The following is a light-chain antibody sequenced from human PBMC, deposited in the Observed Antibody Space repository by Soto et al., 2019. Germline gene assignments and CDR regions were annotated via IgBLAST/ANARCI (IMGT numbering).Light chain of an antibody. J-gene: IGKJ5*01. V-gene: IGKV3-20*01. CDR1: ESVSSSY. CDR2: GAS. Sequence: EIVLTQSPGTLSLSPGERATLSCRASESVSSSYLAWYQQKPGQAPRLLIFGASSRATGTPDRFSGSGSGTDFTLTISRLEPEDFATYYCQQFNNYITFGQGTRLEIK. CDR3: QQFNNYIT.